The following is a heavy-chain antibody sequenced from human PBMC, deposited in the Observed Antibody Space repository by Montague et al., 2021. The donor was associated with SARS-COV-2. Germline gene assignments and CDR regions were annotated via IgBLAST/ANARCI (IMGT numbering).Heavy chain of an antibody. V-gene: IGHV4-34*01. CDR1: GAPFSGYY. CDR3: ARGLGVVVIKRIDY. CDR2: IRHDGST. D-gene: IGHD3-22*01. Sequence: SETLSLTCAASGAPFSGYYWSWIRQPPGKGLEWIGEIRHDGSTNYNPSLKSRITMSVDTSKNRFSLKLDSMTAADTAVYYCARGLGVVVIKRIDYWGQGSLVTVSS. J-gene: IGHJ4*02.